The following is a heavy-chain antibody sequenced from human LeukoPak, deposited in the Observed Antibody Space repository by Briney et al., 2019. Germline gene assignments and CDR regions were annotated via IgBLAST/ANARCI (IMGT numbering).Heavy chain of an antibody. J-gene: IGHJ4*02. Sequence: GGSLRLSCVASGFIFSSYGMNWVRQAPGKGLEWVSYISSTGSFIYYADSVKGRFTISRDNAKKSLYLQMNGLRAEDTAVFYCARDDSGSYPNYFENWGQGTLVTVSS. V-gene: IGHV3-48*01. CDR1: GFIFSSYG. D-gene: IGHD1-26*01. CDR3: ARDDSGSYPNYFEN. CDR2: ISSTGSFI.